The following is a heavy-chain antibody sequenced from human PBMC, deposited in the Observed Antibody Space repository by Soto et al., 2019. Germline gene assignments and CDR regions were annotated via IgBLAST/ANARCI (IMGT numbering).Heavy chain of an antibody. CDR1: GASITSNFYY. CDR2: IYFDGST. CDR3: GKVLIGATRHTDFDS. V-gene: IGHV4-39*01. J-gene: IGHJ4*02. Sequence: SETLSLTCGVCGASITSNFYYWGWIRRPPGKGLEWIGSIYFDGSTYYKSSLKSRVTISLDTSKNQFSLKLTSVTAADTAVYYCGKVLIGATRHTDFDSWGQATLLTLSS. D-gene: IGHD2-21*01.